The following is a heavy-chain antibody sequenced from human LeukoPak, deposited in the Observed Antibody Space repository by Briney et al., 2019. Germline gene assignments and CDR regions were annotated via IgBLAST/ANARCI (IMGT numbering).Heavy chain of an antibody. CDR2: ISGSGGST. CDR3: AKARYSSSWYSWFDP. D-gene: IGHD6-13*01. J-gene: IGHJ5*02. Sequence: GGSLRLSCAASGFTFSSYAMSWVRQAPGKGLEWVSAISGSGGSTYYADSVKGRFTSSRDNSKNTLYLQMNSLRAEDTAVYYCAKARYSSSWYSWFDPWGQGTLVTVSS. V-gene: IGHV3-23*01. CDR1: GFTFSSYA.